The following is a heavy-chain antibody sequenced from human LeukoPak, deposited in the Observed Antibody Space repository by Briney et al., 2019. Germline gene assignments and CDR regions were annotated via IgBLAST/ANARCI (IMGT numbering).Heavy chain of an antibody. CDR1: GYTFTSYY. J-gene: IGHJ6*02. CDR2: INPSGGST. Sequence: ASVKVSCKASGYTFTSYYMHWVRQAPGQGLEWMGIINPSGGSTSYAQKFQGRVTMTRDTSTSTVYMELSSLRSEDTAVYYCARSDNTHWYFYYGLDVWGQGTTVTVSS. D-gene: IGHD1-1*01. CDR3: ARSDNTHWYFYYGLDV. V-gene: IGHV1-46*01.